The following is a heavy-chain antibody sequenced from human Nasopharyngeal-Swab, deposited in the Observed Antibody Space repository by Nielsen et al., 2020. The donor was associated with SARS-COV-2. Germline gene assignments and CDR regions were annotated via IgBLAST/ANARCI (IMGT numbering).Heavy chain of an antibody. CDR3: AKAGLEMATPGRY. V-gene: IGHV3-30*18. CDR2: ISYDGSNK. D-gene: IGHD5-24*01. Sequence: GESLKISCAASGFTFSSYGMHWVRQAPGKGLEWVAVISYDGSNKYYADSVKGRFTISRDNSKNTLYLQMNSLRAEDTAVYYCAKAGLEMATPGRYWGQGTLVTASS. CDR1: GFTFSSYG. J-gene: IGHJ4*02.